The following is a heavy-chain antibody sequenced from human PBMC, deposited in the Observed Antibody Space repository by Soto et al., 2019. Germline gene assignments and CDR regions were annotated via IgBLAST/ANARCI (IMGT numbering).Heavy chain of an antibody. Sequence: GGSLRLSCAASGFTFNTYNINWVRQALGKGLEWVSYISYSSSTIHYADSGKGRFTISRDNAKNSLYLQMNSLRAEDTAVYYCARDDYPYYDDSSGYHFDYWGQGA. V-gene: IGHV3-48*01. CDR1: GFTFNTYN. D-gene: IGHD3-22*01. CDR3: ARDDYPYYDDSSGYHFDY. CDR2: ISYSSSTI. J-gene: IGHJ4*02.